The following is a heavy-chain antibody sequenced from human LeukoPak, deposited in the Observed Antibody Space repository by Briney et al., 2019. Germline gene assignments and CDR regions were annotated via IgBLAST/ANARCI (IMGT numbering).Heavy chain of an antibody. D-gene: IGHD3-22*01. CDR2: ISAYNGNT. CDR1: GYTFTGYY. CDR3: ARSYYDKNYYYGMDV. J-gene: IGHJ6*02. V-gene: IGHV1-18*04. Sequence: ASVKVSCKASGYTFTGYYMHWVRQAPGQGLEWMGWISAYNGNTNYAQKLQGRVTMTTDTSTSTAYMELRSLRSDDTAVYYCARSYYDKNYYYGMDVWGQGTTVTVSS.